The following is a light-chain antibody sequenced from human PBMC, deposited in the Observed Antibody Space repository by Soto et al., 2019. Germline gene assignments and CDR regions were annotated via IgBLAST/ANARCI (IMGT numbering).Light chain of an antibody. V-gene: IGKV1-33*01. J-gene: IGKJ5*01. CDR3: QQSNDLVS. CDR1: QDINNY. Sequence: DIQMTQSPSSLSSSVGDSVTITCQASQDINNYVNWYQQKPGKAPKLLIFDASTLKTGVQSRFSGSGSGTDFSFTISSLQPEDIATYYCQQSNDLVSFGQGTRLEI. CDR2: DAS.